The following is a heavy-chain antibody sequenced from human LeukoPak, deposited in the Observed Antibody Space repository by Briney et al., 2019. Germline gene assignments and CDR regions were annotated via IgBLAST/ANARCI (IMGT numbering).Heavy chain of an antibody. CDR1: GYTFTSYG. V-gene: IGHV1-18*01. CDR3: ATTDYYGSGSYYSFDY. Sequence: ASVKVSCKASGYTFTSYGISWVRQAPGQGLEWMGWISAYNGNANYAQKLQGRVTMTTDTSTSTAYMELRSLRSDDTAVYYCATTDYYGSGSYYSFDYWGQGTLVTVSS. J-gene: IGHJ4*02. D-gene: IGHD3-10*01. CDR2: ISAYNGNA.